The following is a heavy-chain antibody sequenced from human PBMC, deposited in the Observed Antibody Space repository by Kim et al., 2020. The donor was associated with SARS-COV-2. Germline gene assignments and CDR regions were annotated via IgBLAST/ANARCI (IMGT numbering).Heavy chain of an antibody. Sequence: GGSLRLSCAASGFSFSTYWMHWVRQVPGRGLVWVSRVDPFGGLRNYADSVKGRFTISRDNARNTLYLQMNSLRVEDTAVYYCASSQPIIFGTLKFDPWGRGTLVTVSS. V-gene: IGHV3-74*01. CDR2: VDPFGGLR. CDR1: GFSFSTYW. CDR3: ASSQPIIFGTLKFDP. D-gene: IGHD3-9*01. J-gene: IGHJ5*02.